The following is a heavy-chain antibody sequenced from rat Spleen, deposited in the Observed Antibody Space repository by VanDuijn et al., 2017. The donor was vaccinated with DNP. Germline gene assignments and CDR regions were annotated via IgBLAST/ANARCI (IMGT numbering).Heavy chain of an antibody. Sequence: EVQLVESGGGLVQPGRSMKLSCAASGFTFSNYGMAWVRQAPKKGLEWVAYISPTDGATYYPDSVKGRFTISRDNAKSTHYLQINSLRSEDTATYYCASKVFPYYSGSNWFTYWGQGTLVTVSS. D-gene: IGHD1-1*01. CDR3: ASKVFPYYSGSNWFTY. CDR1: GFTFSNYG. V-gene: IGHV5S13*01. CDR2: ISPTDGAT. J-gene: IGHJ3*01.